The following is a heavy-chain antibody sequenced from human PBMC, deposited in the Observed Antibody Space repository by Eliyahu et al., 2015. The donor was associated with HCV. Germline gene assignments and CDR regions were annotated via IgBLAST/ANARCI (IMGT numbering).Heavy chain of an antibody. V-gene: IGHV3-33*08. J-gene: IGHJ4*02. Sequence: QVLLVESGGGVVQPGRSLRLSCEASGFTFTTYGMHWFRQPPGKGLEWVAVIWHDGSNKEYAASVKGRVTISRDNSKNTLYLQMNSLRGDDTAVYYCARSQGYGGNSRVAYWSRGTLVTVSS. D-gene: IGHD4-23*01. CDR2: IWHDGSNK. CDR3: ARSQGYGGNSRVAY. CDR1: GFTFTTYG.